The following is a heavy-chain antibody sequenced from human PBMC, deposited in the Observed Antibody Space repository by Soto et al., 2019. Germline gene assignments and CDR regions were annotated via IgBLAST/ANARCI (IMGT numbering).Heavy chain of an antibody. CDR3: ARVSCSSTSCLYYYYGMDV. CDR1: GGTFSSYA. V-gene: IGHV1-69*13. CDR2: IIPIFGTA. D-gene: IGHD2-2*01. Sequence: ASVKVSCKASGGTFSSYAISWVRQAPGQGLEWMGGIIPIFGTANYAQKFQGRVTITADESTSTAYMELSSLRSEDTAAYYCARVSCSSTSCLYYYYGMDVWGQGTTVTVSS. J-gene: IGHJ6*02.